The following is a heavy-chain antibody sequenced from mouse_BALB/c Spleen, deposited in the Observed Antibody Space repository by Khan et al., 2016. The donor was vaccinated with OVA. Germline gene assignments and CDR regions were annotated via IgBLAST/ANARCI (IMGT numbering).Heavy chain of an antibody. J-gene: IGHJ4*01. V-gene: IGHV1-77*01. Sequence: QVQLQQSGPELVKPGASVKMSCKASGYTFTDYDIRWVKQRTGQGLEWIGEIYPGSGGTYYNEKFKGKATLTADKSSNTAFIQLSSLTSEASAVYFCAKIFYGNSYAMDYWGQGTAVTVSS. CDR3: AKIFYGNSYAMDY. CDR2: IYPGSGGT. D-gene: IGHD2-1*01. CDR1: GYTFTDYD.